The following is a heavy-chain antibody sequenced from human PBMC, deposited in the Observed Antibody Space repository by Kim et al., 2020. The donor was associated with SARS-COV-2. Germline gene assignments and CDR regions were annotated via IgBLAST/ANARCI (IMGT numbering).Heavy chain of an antibody. D-gene: IGHD4-17*01. V-gene: IGHV3-30*01. J-gene: IGHJ4*02. CDR3: AGELTTVTTSFAVDY. Sequence: DDVKGRLTIARDNSKKTMYLQMNSRRAEETAVYYCAGELTTVTTSFAVDYWGQGTLVTVSS.